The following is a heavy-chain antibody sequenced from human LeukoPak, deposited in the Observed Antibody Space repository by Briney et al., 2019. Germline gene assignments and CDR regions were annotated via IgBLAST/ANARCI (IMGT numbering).Heavy chain of an antibody. CDR3: ASRRGLMDAFDI. CDR2: ISAYNGNT. Sequence: ASVKVSCKASGYTFSSDVISWVRQAPGQGLEWMGWISAYNGNTNYAQKLQGRVTMTTDTSTSTAYMELRSLRSDDTAVYYCASRRGLMDAFDIWGQGTMVTVSS. D-gene: IGHD3-10*01. V-gene: IGHV1-18*01. CDR1: GYTFSSDV. J-gene: IGHJ3*02.